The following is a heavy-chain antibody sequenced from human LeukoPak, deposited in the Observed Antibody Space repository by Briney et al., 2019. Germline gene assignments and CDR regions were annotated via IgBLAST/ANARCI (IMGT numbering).Heavy chain of an antibody. CDR2: ISAYNGNT. CDR3: ARGVGATKGGFDP. D-gene: IGHD1-26*01. J-gene: IGHJ5*02. Sequence: ASMKVSCKTSGYSFTNYGIAWVRQVPGQGLEWMGWISAYNGNTNYAQKLQGRVTMTTDTSTNTGYMELRSLRSGDTAVYYCARGVGATKGGFDPWGQGTLVTVSS. CDR1: GYSFTNYG. V-gene: IGHV1-18*01.